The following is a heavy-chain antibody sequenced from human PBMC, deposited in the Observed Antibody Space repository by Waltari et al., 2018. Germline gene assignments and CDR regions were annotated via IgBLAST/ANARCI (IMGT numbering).Heavy chain of an antibody. J-gene: IGHJ4*02. CDR3: ARLIVGTSPDYFDY. CDR1: SGSISNPNHY. CDR2: IYYSGSS. V-gene: IGHV4-39*01. Sequence: QLQLQESGTGLVKPSETLSLTCTVYSGSISNPNHYWAWIRQSPGKGLEWIATIYYSGSSYYNPSLESRVAIFIDTSKNQFSLRLTSVTVADTAVYYCARLIVGTSPDYFDYWGQGTLVTVSS. D-gene: IGHD1-26*01.